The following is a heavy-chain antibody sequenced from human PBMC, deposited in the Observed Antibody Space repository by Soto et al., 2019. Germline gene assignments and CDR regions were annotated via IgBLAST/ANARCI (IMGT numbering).Heavy chain of an antibody. CDR3: AKELYTYYDLGGMDV. Sequence: GGSLRLSCVASGFSFSSYAISWVRQAPGKGLEWVSTISGGGGSTYYADSVKGRFTISRDNSKNTLYLQMNSLRAEDTAVYYCAKELYTYYDLGGMDVWGQGTTVTVSS. J-gene: IGHJ6*02. V-gene: IGHV3-23*01. CDR1: GFSFSSYA. D-gene: IGHD3-3*01. CDR2: ISGGGGST.